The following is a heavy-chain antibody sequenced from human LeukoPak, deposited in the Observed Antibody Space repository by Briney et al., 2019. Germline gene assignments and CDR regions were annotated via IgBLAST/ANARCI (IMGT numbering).Heavy chain of an antibody. D-gene: IGHD4/OR15-4a*01. Sequence: GSLRLSCAASGFTFSSYSMNWVRQAPGKGLEWVSAISGSGGSTYYADSVKGRFTISRDNSKNTLYLQMNSLRAEDTAVYYCAKSDHGNDYFDYWGQGTLVTVSS. CDR2: ISGSGGST. CDR1: GFTFSSYS. V-gene: IGHV3-23*01. J-gene: IGHJ4*02. CDR3: AKSDHGNDYFDY.